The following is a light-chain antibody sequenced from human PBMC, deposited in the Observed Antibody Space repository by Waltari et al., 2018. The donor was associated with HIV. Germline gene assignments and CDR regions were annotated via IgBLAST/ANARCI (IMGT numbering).Light chain of an antibody. CDR2: GNS. J-gene: IGLJ2*01. CDR1: SSNIGAGYD. Sequence: QSVLTQPPSVSGAPGQRVTISCTGRSSNIGAGYDVHWYQQLPATAPKLLIYGNSNRPSGVPDRFSGSKSGTSASLAITGLQAEDEADYYCQSYDSSLSGSVFDGGTKLTVL. V-gene: IGLV1-40*01. CDR3: QSYDSSLSGSV.